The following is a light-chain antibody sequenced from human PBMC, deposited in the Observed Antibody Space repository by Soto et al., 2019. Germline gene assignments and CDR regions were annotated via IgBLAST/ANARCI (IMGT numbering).Light chain of an antibody. CDR2: NSY. CDR1: SSNIGSKT. V-gene: IGLV1-44*01. CDR3: AAWDASLNGYV. Sequence: QSMLTQPPSASGTPGQRVTISCSGSSSNIGSKTVNWYQQLPGTVPKLLIYNSYQRPSGVPDRFSGSKSGTSASLAISGLQSEDEADYYCAAWDASLNGYVFGAVTKVTVL. J-gene: IGLJ1*01.